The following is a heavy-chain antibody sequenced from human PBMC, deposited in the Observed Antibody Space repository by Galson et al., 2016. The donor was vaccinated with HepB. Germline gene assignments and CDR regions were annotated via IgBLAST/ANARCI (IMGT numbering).Heavy chain of an antibody. CDR3: VKSNLAAPGGFYGMDV. Sequence: SLRLSCAASGFSFSSYPMHWVRQAPGKGLEYVSGITTNGDDTKYADSVKGRFTTFRDNSKNTLYLQMRSLRAEDTAVYYCVKSNLAAPGGFYGMDVWGQGTTVTVSS. CDR2: ITTNGDDT. V-gene: IGHV3-64D*06. CDR1: GFSFSSYP. D-gene: IGHD6-13*01. J-gene: IGHJ6*02.